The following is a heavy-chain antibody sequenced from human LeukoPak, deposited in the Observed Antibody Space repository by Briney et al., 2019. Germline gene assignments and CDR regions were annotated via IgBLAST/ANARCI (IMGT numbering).Heavy chain of an antibody. CDR3: ASVRGATTSYFDY. CDR2: IYYSGST. CDR1: GGSISSYY. Sequence: SETLSLTCTVSGGSISSYYWSWIRQPPGKGLEWIGYIYYSGSTNYNPSLKSRVTISVDTSKNQFSLKLSSVTAADTAVYYCASVRGATTSYFDYWGQGTLVTVSS. J-gene: IGHJ4*02. V-gene: IGHV4-59*08. D-gene: IGHD1-26*01.